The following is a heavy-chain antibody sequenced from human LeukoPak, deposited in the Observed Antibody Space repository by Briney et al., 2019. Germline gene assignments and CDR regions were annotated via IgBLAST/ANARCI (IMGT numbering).Heavy chain of an antibody. V-gene: IGHV3-43*01. Sequence: PGGSLRLSCAASAFTFDDYTIHWVRQAPGKGLEWVSLISWDGGSTYYADSVKGRFTISRDNSKNSLYLQMNSLRTEDTALYYCANDLGSRRITIFGVGYTFDYWGQGTLVTVSS. D-gene: IGHD3-3*01. CDR1: AFTFDDYT. J-gene: IGHJ4*02. CDR2: ISWDGGST. CDR3: ANDLGSRRITIFGVGYTFDY.